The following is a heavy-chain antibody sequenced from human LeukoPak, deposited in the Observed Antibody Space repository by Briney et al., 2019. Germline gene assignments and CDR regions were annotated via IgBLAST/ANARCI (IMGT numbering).Heavy chain of an antibody. Sequence: GESLKISCKGSGYSFTSYWIGWVRQMPGKGLEWVGIISFGDSDSRYSPSIQGQVTISVDKSINTAYLQWSSLKASDTAMYFCATARPHRGFDVWGQGTMVTASS. CDR1: GYSFTSYW. J-gene: IGHJ3*01. V-gene: IGHV5-51*01. CDR2: ISFGDSDS. CDR3: ATARPHRGFDV.